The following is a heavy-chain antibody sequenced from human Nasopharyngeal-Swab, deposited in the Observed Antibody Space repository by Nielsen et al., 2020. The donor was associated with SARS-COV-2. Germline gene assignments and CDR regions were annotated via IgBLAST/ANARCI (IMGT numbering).Heavy chain of an antibody. CDR3: AKAFGEDQLAEDAFDA. V-gene: IGHV3-30*18. J-gene: IGHJ3*01. D-gene: IGHD3-16*01. CDR1: GFTFRNYG. Sequence: GGSLRLSCAASGFTFRNYGMHWVRQAPGKALEWVAVISYDGNIKSYADSVRGRFLISRDNSHNTLYLQMSRLRTEDRAVYYCAKAFGEDQLAEDAFDAWGQGTMVTVSS. CDR2: ISYDGNIK.